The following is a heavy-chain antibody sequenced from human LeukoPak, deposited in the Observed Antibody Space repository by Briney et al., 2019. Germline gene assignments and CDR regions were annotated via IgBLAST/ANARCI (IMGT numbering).Heavy chain of an antibody. Sequence: GGSLRLSCAASGFTFSSYSMNWVRQAPGKGLEWVSSISSSSSYIYYADSVKGRFTISRDSAKNSLYLQMNSLRAEDTAVYYCASTIRWGVVPAAARDYWGQGTLVTVSS. CDR1: GFTFSSYS. J-gene: IGHJ4*02. CDR3: ASTIRWGVVPAAARDY. CDR2: ISSSSSYI. V-gene: IGHV3-21*01. D-gene: IGHD2-2*01.